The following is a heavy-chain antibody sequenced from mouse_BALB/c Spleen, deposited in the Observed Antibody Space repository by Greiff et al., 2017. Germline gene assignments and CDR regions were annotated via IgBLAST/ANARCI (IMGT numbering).Heavy chain of an antibody. Sequence: EVQLVESGGGLVQPGGSLRLSCATSGFTFTDYYMSWVRQPPGKALEWLGFIRNKANGYTTEYSASVKGRFTISRDNSQSILYLQMNTLRAEDSATYYCARDMEFAYWGQGTLVTVSA. CDR3: ARDMEFAY. J-gene: IGHJ3*01. CDR1: GFTFTDYY. CDR2: IRNKANGYTT. V-gene: IGHV7-3*02.